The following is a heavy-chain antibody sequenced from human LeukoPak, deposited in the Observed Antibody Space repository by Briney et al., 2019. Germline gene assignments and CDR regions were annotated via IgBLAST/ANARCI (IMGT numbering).Heavy chain of an antibody. CDR2: IKSKTDGGTT. Sequence: GALRLSCAASGFTFSNAWMSWVRQAPGKGLEWVGRIKSKTDGGTTDYAAPVKGRFTISRDDSKNTLYLQMNSLKTEDTAVYYCTTVLLWWVPEYYFDYWGQGTLVTVSS. D-gene: IGHD2-21*01. CDR1: GFTFSNAW. CDR3: TTVLLWWVPEYYFDY. J-gene: IGHJ4*02. V-gene: IGHV3-15*01.